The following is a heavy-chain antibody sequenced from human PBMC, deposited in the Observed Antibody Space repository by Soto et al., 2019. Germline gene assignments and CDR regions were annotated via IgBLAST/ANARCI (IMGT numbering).Heavy chain of an antibody. Sequence: GGSLRLSCAASGFTFSSYAMSWVRQAPGKGLEWVSAISGSGGSTYYADSVKGRFTISRDNSKNTLYLQMNSLLAEDTAIYYCAKAMGGWVTQYYFDYWGQGALVTVSS. V-gene: IGHV3-23*01. CDR2: ISGSGGST. CDR3: AKAMGGWVTQYYFDY. D-gene: IGHD2-21*02. CDR1: GFTFSSYA. J-gene: IGHJ4*02.